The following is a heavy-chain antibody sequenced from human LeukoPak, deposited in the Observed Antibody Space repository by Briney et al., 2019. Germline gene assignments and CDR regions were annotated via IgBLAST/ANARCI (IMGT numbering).Heavy chain of an antibody. CDR3: ARDVSSSWRPDY. Sequence: SETLSLTCTVSGYSISSGYYWGWIRQPPGKGLEWIGSIYHSGSTYYNPSLKSRVTISVDTSKNQFSLKLSSVTAADTAVYYCARDVSSSWRPDYWGQGTLVTASS. D-gene: IGHD6-13*01. CDR2: IYHSGST. V-gene: IGHV4-38-2*02. CDR1: GYSISSGYY. J-gene: IGHJ4*02.